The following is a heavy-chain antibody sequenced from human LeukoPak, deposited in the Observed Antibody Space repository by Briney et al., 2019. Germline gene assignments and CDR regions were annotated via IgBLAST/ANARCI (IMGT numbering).Heavy chain of an antibody. J-gene: IGHJ3*02. V-gene: IGHV4-34*01. CDR1: GGSFSGYY. Sequence: SETLSLTCAVYGGSFSGYYWSWIRQPPGKGLEWIGEINHSGSTNYNPSLKSRVTISVDTSKNQFSLKLSSVTAADTAVYYCARMIQRGYSGYDRAFDIWGQGTMVTVSS. CDR3: ARMIQRGYSGYDRAFDI. CDR2: INHSGST. D-gene: IGHD5-12*01.